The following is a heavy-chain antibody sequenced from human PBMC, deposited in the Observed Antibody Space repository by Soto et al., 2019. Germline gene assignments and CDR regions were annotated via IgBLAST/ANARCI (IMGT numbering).Heavy chain of an antibody. J-gene: IGHJ6*02. D-gene: IGHD5-12*01. CDR1: GFTFSSYD. CDR2: IGTAGDT. CDR3: ARDLGGYSGYDSAYGMDV. Sequence: EVQLVASGGGLVQPGGSLRLSCAASGFTFSSYDMHWVRQATGKGLEWVSAIGTAGDTYYPGSVKGRFTISRENAKNSLYLQMNSLRAGDTAVYYCARDLGGYSGYDSAYGMDVWGQGTTVTVSS. V-gene: IGHV3-13*01.